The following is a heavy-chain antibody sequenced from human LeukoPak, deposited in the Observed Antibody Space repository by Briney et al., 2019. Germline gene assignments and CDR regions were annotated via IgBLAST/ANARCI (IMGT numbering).Heavy chain of an antibody. V-gene: IGHV1-69*05. CDR1: GGIFSSYA. J-gene: IGHJ4*02. CDR2: IIPIFGTA. CDR3: ARDSPVDYYYDSSGYYNHFDY. D-gene: IGHD3-22*01. Sequence: SVKVSCKASGGIFSSYAISWVRQAPGQGLEWMGRIIPIFGTANYAQKFQGRVTITTDGSTSTAYMELSSLRSEDTAVYYCARDSPVDYYYDSSGYYNHFDYWGQGTLVTVSS.